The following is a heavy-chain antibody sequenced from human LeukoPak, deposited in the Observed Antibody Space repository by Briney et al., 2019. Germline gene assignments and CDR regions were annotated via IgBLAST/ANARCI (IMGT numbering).Heavy chain of an antibody. CDR3: ARDRRFGDGWDGMDV. V-gene: IGHV4-59*12. Sequence: SDTLSLTCSVSGPPISGYYWLWLPQPTGKGLEWIVCIYYCGCTNQNPPLKSRVTISLETPKNQSVLKLSSVTDADTGCYLCARDRRFGDGWDGMDVWGQGTTVTVSS. CDR2: IYYCGCT. D-gene: IGHD3-10*01. J-gene: IGHJ6*02. CDR1: GPPISGYY.